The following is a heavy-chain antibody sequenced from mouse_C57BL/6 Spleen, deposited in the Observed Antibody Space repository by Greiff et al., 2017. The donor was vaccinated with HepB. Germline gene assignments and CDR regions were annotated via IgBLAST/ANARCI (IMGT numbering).Heavy chain of an antibody. D-gene: IGHD4-1*01. J-gene: IGHJ2*01. CDR2: INPNNGGT. CDR1: GYTFTDYY. CDR3: ARNWDYFDY. V-gene: IGHV1-26*01. Sequence: EVQLQQSGPELVKPGASVKISCKASGYTFTDYYMNWVKQSHGKSLEWIGDINPNNGGTSYNQKFKGKATLTVDKASSTAYMELRSLTSEYSAVYYCARNWDYFDYWGQGTTLTVSS.